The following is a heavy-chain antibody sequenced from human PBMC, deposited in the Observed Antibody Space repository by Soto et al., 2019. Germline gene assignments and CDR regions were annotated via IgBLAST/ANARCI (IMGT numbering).Heavy chain of an antibody. CDR1: GFTLSNYW. D-gene: IGHD2-2*01. V-gene: IGHV3-7*01. Sequence: PGGSLRLSCAASGFTLSNYWMTWVRQAPGKGLEWVANIKQDGSEKYYVDSVKGRFTISRDNARNSLFLQLNSLRAEDTAVYYCARASYASGPYYFDCWGPGTLVTVSS. CDR3: ARASYASGPYYFDC. CDR2: IKQDGSEK. J-gene: IGHJ4*02.